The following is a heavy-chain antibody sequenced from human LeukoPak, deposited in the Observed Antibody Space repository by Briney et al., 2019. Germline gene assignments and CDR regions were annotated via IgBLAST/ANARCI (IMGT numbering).Heavy chain of an antibody. V-gene: IGHV4-61*05. CDR3: ASRRVGAFDY. CDR1: GGSISSSSYY. J-gene: IGHJ4*02. D-gene: IGHD1-26*01. Sequence: PSETLSLTCTVSGGSISSSSYYWGWIRQPPGKGLEWIGYIYYSGSTNYNPSLKSRVTISIDTSKNQFSLKVSSVTAADTAVYYCASRRVGAFDYWGQGTLVTVSS. CDR2: IYYSGST.